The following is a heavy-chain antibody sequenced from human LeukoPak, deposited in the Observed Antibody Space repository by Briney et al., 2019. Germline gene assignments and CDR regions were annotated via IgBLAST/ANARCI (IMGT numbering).Heavy chain of an antibody. D-gene: IGHD6-13*01. J-gene: IGHJ6*02. V-gene: IGHV4-31*03. Sequence: SETLSLTCTVSGGSISSGGYYWSWIRQHPGKGLEWIGYIYYSGSTYYNPSLKSRVTISVDTSKNQFSLKLSSVTAADTAVYYCAREVAAAYYGMDVWAKGPRSPSP. CDR1: GGSISSGGYY. CDR3: AREVAAAYYGMDV. CDR2: IYYSGST.